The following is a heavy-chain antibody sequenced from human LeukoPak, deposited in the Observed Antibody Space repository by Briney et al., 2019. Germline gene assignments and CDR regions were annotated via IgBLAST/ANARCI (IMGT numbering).Heavy chain of an antibody. CDR3: ARDFAFDI. V-gene: IGHV1-46*01. CDR2: INPSGGST. Sequence: ASVKVSCKASGYTFTGYHMHWVRQAPGQGLEWMGIINPSGGSTTYAQRFKGRITMTRDTSTRTFYMELSSLRPEDTAVYYCARDFAFDIWGQGTMITVSS. J-gene: IGHJ3*02. CDR1: GYTFTGYH.